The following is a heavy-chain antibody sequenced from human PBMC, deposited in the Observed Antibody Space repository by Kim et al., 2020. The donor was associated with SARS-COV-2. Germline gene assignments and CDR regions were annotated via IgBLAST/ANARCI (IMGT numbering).Heavy chain of an antibody. Sequence: GGSLRLSCAASGFSFSGYEMNWVRQAPGKGLEWVSYISSGGSSTYYADSVKGRFTISRDNAKNSLYLQMNNLRAEDTALYYCTGGGWAGSVYSDYWGQGILVTVSS. CDR3: TGGGWAGSVYSDY. V-gene: IGHV3-48*03. J-gene: IGHJ4*02. CDR2: ISSGGSST. D-gene: IGHD3-22*01. CDR1: GFSFSGYE.